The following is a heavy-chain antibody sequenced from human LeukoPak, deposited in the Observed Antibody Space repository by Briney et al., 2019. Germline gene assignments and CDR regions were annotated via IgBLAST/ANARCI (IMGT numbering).Heavy chain of an antibody. CDR2: ISSRSTYM. Sequence: GGSLRLSCAASGFTFSSYSMNWVRQAPGKGLEWVSSISSRSTYMYHADSVKGRFTISRDNAKNSRFLQMNSLRAEDTAVYFCAKSTRAVMAMMDVWGKGTTVTVSS. CDR1: GFTFSSYS. J-gene: IGHJ6*04. CDR3: AKSTRAVMAMMDV. D-gene: IGHD3-16*01. V-gene: IGHV3-21*01.